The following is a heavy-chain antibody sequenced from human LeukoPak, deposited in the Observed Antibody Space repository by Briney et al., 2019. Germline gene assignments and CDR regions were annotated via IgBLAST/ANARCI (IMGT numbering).Heavy chain of an antibody. CDR2: ISYDGSNK. D-gene: IGHD2/OR15-2a*01. CDR3: ARDPTLSRASYYFDY. J-gene: IGHJ4*02. V-gene: IGHV3-30-3*01. CDR1: GFTFSSYA. Sequence: PGGSLRLSCAASGFTFSSYAMHWVRQAPGKGLEWVAVISYDGSNKYYADSVKGRFTISRDNSKNTLYLKMNSLRAEDTAVYYCARDPTLSRASYYFDYWGQGTLVTVSS.